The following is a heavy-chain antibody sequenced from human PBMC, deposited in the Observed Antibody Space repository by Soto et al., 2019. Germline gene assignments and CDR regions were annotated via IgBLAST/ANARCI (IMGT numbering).Heavy chain of an antibody. J-gene: IGHJ4*02. CDR1: GSSITNSFY. CDR2: ISHTGRT. Sequence: LSLTCRVSGSSITNSFYWGWIRQSPEKGLEWVGSISHTGRTSYNPSLKSRVSISVDTSKNQFSLTLTSVTAADTAVYYCARDPANLALAVAYFDSWGQGTLVTVSS. CDR3: ARDPANLALAVAYFDS. D-gene: IGHD2-15*01. V-gene: IGHV4-38-2*02.